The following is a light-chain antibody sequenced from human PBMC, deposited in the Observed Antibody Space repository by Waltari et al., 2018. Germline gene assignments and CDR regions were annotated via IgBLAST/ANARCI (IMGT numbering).Light chain of an antibody. J-gene: IGLJ2*01. CDR3: LVWHSTTDHHGV. V-gene: IGLV3-21*04. Sequence: SYVVTQSPSVSVAPGETARITCGGDNIGSKSVHWYQQRPGQAPVLVISYDSDRPSGIPELFSGSNSGNTATLTSSWVEADDEADYYCLVWHSTTDHHGVFGGGTKLTVL. CDR1: NIGSKS. CDR2: YDS.